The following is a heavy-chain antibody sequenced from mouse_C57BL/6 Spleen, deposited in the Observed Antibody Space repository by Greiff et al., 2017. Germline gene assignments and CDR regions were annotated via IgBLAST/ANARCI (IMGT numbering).Heavy chain of an antibody. V-gene: IGHV1-85*01. Sequence: VQLQQSGPELVKPGASVKLSCKASGYTFTSYDINWVKQRPGQGLEWIGWLYPRDGSTKYNENVKGKATLTVDTSSSTAYLELHSLTSEDSAVYFCARGGYPYWYFDVWGTGTTVTVSS. CDR2: LYPRDGST. D-gene: IGHD2-2*01. J-gene: IGHJ1*03. CDR3: ARGGYPYWYFDV. CDR1: GYTFTSYD.